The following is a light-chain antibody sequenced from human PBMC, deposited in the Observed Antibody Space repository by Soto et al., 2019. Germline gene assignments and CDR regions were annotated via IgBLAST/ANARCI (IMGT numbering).Light chain of an antibody. CDR1: SSDVGAYNS. CDR2: DVS. Sequence: QSVLTQPASVSGSPGQSIAISCTGTSSDVGAYNSVSWYQQYPGKAPKLMIHDVSNRPSGVSDRFSGSKSGNTASLTISGLQAEVEADYYCSSYTSSSSYVFGSGTKVTVL. V-gene: IGLV2-14*01. J-gene: IGLJ1*01. CDR3: SSYTSSSSYV.